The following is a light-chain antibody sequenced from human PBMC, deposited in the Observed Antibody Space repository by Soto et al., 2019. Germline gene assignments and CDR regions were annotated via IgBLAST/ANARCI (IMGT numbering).Light chain of an antibody. V-gene: IGLV7-46*01. J-gene: IGLJ2*01. CDR1: TGAVTSGHY. CDR2: DTT. Sequence: QAVVTQEPSLPVSPGGTVTLTCGSSTGAVTSGHYPYWFQQKPGQAPKTLIYDTTNKHSWSPARFSGSLLGGKAALTLSGAQPEDEADYYCLLVYSGIVVFGGGTQLTVL. CDR3: LLVYSGIVV.